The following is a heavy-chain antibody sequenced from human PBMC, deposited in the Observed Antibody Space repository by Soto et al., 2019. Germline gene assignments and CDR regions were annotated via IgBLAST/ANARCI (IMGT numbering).Heavy chain of an antibody. CDR3: AASIFYYGMDV. J-gene: IGHJ6*02. Sequence: GESLKISCKGSGYTFTNYWIGWVRQMPGKGPEWMGIIYPGDSDTKYNPSFQGQVTISADKSITTTYLQWSSLKASDTAIYYCAASIFYYGMDVWGQGTTFTVSS. CDR2: IYPGDSDT. CDR1: GYTFTNYW. V-gene: IGHV5-51*01.